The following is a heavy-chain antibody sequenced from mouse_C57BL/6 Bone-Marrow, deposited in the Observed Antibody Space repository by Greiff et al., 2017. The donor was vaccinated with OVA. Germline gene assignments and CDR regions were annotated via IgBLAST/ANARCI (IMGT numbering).Heavy chain of an antibody. CDR3: ARRGGLRRGFDV. J-gene: IGHJ1*03. V-gene: IGHV1-69*01. CDR2: IDPSDSYT. Sequence: QVQLQQPGAELVMPGASVKLSCKASGYTFTSYWMHWVKQRPGQGLEWIGEIDPSDSYTNYNQKFKGKSTLTVDKSSSTAYMQLSSLTSEDSAVYYCARRGGLRRGFDVWGTGTTVTVSS. D-gene: IGHD2-2*01. CDR1: GYTFTSYW.